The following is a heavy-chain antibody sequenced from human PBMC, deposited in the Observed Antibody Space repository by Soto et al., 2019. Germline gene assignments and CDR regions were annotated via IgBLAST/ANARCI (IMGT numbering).Heavy chain of an antibody. Sequence: GGSLRLSCAASGFTFSDYYMSWVRQAPGKGLEWVANIKQDGSEKYYVDSVKGRFTISRDNAKNSLYLQMNSLRAEDTAVYYCARDHLEPFILDYYYYMDVWGKGTTVTVSS. D-gene: IGHD1-1*01. CDR2: IKQDGSEK. CDR3: ARDHLEPFILDYYYYMDV. J-gene: IGHJ6*03. CDR1: GFTFSDYY. V-gene: IGHV3-7*01.